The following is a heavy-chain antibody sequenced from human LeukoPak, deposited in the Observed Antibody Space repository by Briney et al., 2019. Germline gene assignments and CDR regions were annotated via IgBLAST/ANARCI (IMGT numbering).Heavy chain of an antibody. D-gene: IGHD6-13*01. CDR3: ARGRYSSWYRYSDY. Sequence: SESLSLTCTVCGGSFSGYFWSWIRQPPGKGVGWRGGINHSGSTKYNPTLKSRVTISVHTSKNQFSLKLSSVTAADTAVYYCARGRYSSWYRYSDYWGHGTLVTVSS. V-gene: IGHV4-34*01. J-gene: IGHJ4*01. CDR1: GGSFSGYF. CDR2: INHSGST.